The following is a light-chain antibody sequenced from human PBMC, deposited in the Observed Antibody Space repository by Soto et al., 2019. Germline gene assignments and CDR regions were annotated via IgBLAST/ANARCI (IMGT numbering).Light chain of an antibody. J-gene: IGLJ1*01. V-gene: IGLV2-23*01. Sequence: QSVLTQPASVSGAPGESSTFSCTGRSSEIGSYNIVSWYQQHPVKAPKLMIYEASKRPSGVSNRFSGPKSGNTASLTISVLQAEDEADYYCCSYAGSSHYVFGTGTKVTV. CDR3: CSYAGSSHYV. CDR1: SSEIGSYNI. CDR2: EAS.